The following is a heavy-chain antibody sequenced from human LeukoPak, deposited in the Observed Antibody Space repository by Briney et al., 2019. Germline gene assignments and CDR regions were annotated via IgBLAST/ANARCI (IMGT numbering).Heavy chain of an antibody. V-gene: IGHV3-7*01. CDR1: GFTFSGYM. J-gene: IGHJ4*02. CDR2: MRPDGSVI. Sequence: GGSLRLSCVVSGFTFSGYMKTWVRQAPGEGLEWVANMRPDGSVIEYVDSVKGRFTISRDNAKNALYLQMNNLRAEDTAVYYCARDNYYTIDHWGQGTLVTVSS. CDR3: ARDNYYTIDH. D-gene: IGHD3-10*01.